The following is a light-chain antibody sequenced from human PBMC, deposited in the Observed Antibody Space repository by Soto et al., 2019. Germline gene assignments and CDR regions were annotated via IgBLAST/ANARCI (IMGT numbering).Light chain of an antibody. CDR2: GAS. J-gene: IGKJ1*01. CDR1: QSVSSRY. Sequence: EIVLTQSPGTLSLSPGERATLSCRGSQSVSSRYLAWYQQKPGQAPRLLIYGASSRATGIPDRFSGSGSGTDFTLTISRVDPEDFAVYYCQQYGSSPRTFGQGTKVEIK. V-gene: IGKV3-20*01. CDR3: QQYGSSPRT.